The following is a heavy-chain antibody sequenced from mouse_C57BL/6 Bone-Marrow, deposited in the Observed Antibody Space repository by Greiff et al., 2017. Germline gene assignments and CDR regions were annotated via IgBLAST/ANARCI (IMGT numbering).Heavy chain of an antibody. V-gene: IGHV1-69*01. CDR2: IDPSDSYT. CDR3: ARERGYAMDY. Sequence: QVQLQQPGAELVMPGASVKLSCKASGYTFTSYWMHWVKQRPGQGLAWIGEIDPSDSYTNYNQKFKGKSTLTVDKSASTADMQLSSLTSEDSAVYYCARERGYAMDYWGQGTSVTVSS. CDR1: GYTFTSYW. J-gene: IGHJ4*01.